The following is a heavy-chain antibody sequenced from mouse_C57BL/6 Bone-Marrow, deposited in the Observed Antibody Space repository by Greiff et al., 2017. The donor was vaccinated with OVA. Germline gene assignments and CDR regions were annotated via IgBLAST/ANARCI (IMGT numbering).Heavy chain of an antibody. CDR1: GFTFSSYG. CDR3: ARQGVLCYAMDY. CDR2: ISSGGSYT. V-gene: IGHV5-6*02. Sequence: DVMLVESGGDLVKPGGSLKLSCAASGFTFSSYGMSWVRQTPDKRLEWVATISSGGSYTYYPDSVQGRFTISRDNAKNTLYLQMSSLRSEDTAMYYCARQGVLCYAMDYWGQGTSVTVSS. J-gene: IGHJ4*01. D-gene: IGHD1-1*02.